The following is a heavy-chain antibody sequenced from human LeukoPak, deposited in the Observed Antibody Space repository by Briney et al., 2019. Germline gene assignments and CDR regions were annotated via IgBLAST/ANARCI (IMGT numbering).Heavy chain of an antibody. Sequence: SETLSLTCAVYGGSFSGYYWSWIRQPPGKGLEWIGEINHSGSTNYNPSLKSRVTISVDTSKNQFSLKLCSVTAADTAVYYCARGNWGLFDYWGQGTLVTVSS. V-gene: IGHV4-34*01. J-gene: IGHJ4*02. D-gene: IGHD7-27*01. CDR1: GGSFSGYY. CDR2: INHSGST. CDR3: ARGNWGLFDY.